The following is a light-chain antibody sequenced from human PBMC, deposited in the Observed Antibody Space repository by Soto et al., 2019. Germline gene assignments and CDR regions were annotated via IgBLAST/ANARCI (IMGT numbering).Light chain of an antibody. CDR3: SSYTSSSTLG. CDR1: SSDVGGYNY. V-gene: IGLV2-14*01. J-gene: IGLJ1*01. CDR2: DVS. Sequence: QSVLTQPASVSGSPGQSITISCTGTSSDVGGYNYVSWYQQHPGKAPKLMIYDVSNRPSGVSNLFSGSKSGNTASLTISGLQAEDEAYYYCSSYTSSSTLGFGTGTKLTVL.